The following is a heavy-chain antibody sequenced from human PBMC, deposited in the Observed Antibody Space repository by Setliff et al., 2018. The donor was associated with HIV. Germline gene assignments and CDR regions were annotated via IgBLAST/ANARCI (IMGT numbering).Heavy chain of an antibody. Sequence: SETLSLTCTVSGGSISSYCWNWIRQSPGRGLEWIGEIIHSGGTNYNRSLKSRVTISVDTSKNQFSLNLSSVTAADTAVYYCARGGLGVVGAIDYWSQGTLVTVSS. CDR3: ARGGLGVVGAIDY. V-gene: IGHV4-34*01. CDR2: IIHSGGT. J-gene: IGHJ4*02. D-gene: IGHD2-15*01. CDR1: GGSISSYC.